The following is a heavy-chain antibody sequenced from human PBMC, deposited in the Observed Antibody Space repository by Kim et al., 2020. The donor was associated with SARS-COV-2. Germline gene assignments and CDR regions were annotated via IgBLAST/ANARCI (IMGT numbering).Heavy chain of an antibody. V-gene: IGHV1-46*01. Sequence: ASVKVSCKASGYTFSSYYIHWVRQAPGQGLEWMGIINPSGGSTSYAQKFQGRVTMTRDTSTSTLYMEVSSLRSEDTAVYYCARWDDSSGLDYWGQGTLVTVSS. J-gene: IGHJ4*02. CDR1: GYTFSSYY. CDR2: INPSGGST. D-gene: IGHD3-22*01. CDR3: ARWDDSSGLDY.